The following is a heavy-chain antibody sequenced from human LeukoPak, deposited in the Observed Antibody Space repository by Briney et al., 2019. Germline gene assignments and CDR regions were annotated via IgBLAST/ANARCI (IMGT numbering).Heavy chain of an antibody. Sequence: ASVKVSCKASGYTFTSYDINWVRQATGRGLEWMGWMNPNSGNTGYAQKFQGRVTMTRNTSISTAYMELSSLRSEDTAVYYCARSNVAVGGNDYWGQGTLVTVSS. D-gene: IGHD6-19*01. V-gene: IGHV1-8*01. CDR2: MNPNSGNT. CDR3: ARSNVAVGGNDY. CDR1: GYTFTSYD. J-gene: IGHJ4*02.